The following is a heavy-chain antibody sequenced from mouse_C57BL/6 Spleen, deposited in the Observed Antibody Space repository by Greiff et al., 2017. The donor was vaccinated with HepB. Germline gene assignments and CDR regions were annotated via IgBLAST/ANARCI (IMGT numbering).Heavy chain of an antibody. CDR2: IYPGSGST. J-gene: IGHJ3*01. D-gene: IGHD2-3*01. CDR3: ARSGDDGYYEAY. V-gene: IGHV1-55*01. CDR1: GYTFTSYW. Sequence: VKLQQPGAELVKPGASVKMSCKASGYTFTSYWITWVKQRPGQGLEWIGDIYPGSGSTNYNEKFKSKATLTVDTSSSTAYMQLSSLTSEDSAVYYCARSGDDGYYEAYWGQGTLVTVSA.